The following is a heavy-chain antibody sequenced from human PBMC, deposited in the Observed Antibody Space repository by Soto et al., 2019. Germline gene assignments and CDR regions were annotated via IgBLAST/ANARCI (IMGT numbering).Heavy chain of an antibody. J-gene: IGHJ4*02. Sequence: QVQLVQSGAEVKKPGSSVKVSCKSSGGTYSPYTINWVRQAPGQGLEWMGRIIPFLGVTNYGLKFQARVTITADKATNTADMELRGLRFEDTAVYYCARDWESSVSTWSVGGFWGRATLVTFSS. CDR1: GGTYSPYT. CDR3: ARDWESSVSTWSVGGF. D-gene: IGHD3-16*01. CDR2: IIPFLGVT. V-gene: IGHV1-69*08.